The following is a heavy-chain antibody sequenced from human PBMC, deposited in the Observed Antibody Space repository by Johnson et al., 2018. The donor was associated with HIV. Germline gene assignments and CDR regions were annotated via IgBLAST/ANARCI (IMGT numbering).Heavy chain of an antibody. CDR2: INWNGGTT. D-gene: IGHD3-22*01. CDR1: AFTFDDYG. J-gene: IGHJ3*02. CDR3: VRVGYDSSGYLITYAVDI. Sequence: VQLVESGENVVRPGGSLRLSCAASAFTFDDYGMRWVRQAPGKGLEWVSGINWNGGTTGYADSEKGRFTISRDNAKSSLYLQMNSLRAEDTALYYCVRVGYDSSGYLITYAVDIWGQGTMVTVSS. V-gene: IGHV3-20*04.